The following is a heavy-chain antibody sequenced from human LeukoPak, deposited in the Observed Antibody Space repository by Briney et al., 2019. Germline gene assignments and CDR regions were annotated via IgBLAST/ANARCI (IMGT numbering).Heavy chain of an antibody. D-gene: IGHD3-3*01. V-gene: IGHV1-18*01. Sequence: ASVKVSCKASGYTFTSYGIIWVRQAPGQGLEWMGWISAYNGNTNYAQKLQGRVTMTTDTSTSTAYMELRSLRSDDTAVYYCAVTYDFWSGYYSFDYWGQGTLVTVSS. J-gene: IGHJ4*02. CDR3: AVTYDFWSGYYSFDY. CDR2: ISAYNGNT. CDR1: GYTFTSYG.